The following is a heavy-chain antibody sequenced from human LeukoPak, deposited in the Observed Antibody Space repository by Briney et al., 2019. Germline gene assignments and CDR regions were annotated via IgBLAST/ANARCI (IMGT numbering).Heavy chain of an antibody. Sequence: ASVKVSCKAFGPTFTSYYFHWVRQAPGQGLEWMGVITPSGGNTIYAEKFQGRLTMTRDMSTSTVYMEVSSLRSEDTAVYYCARTKTGAFDIWGQGTMVTVSS. V-gene: IGHV1-46*01. CDR1: GPTFTSYY. CDR3: ARTKTGAFDI. CDR2: ITPSGGNT. D-gene: IGHD7-27*01. J-gene: IGHJ3*02.